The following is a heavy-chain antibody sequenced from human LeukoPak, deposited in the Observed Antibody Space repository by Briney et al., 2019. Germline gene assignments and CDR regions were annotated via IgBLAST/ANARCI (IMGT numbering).Heavy chain of an antibody. D-gene: IGHD4-17*01. CDR2: INHSGST. CDR1: GGSFSGYY. Sequence: SETLSLTCAVYGGSFSGYYWSWIRQPPGKGLEWIGEINHSGSTNYNPSLKSRVTISVDTSKNQFSLRLSSVTAADTAVYYCARGLRAFDYWGQGTLVTVSS. V-gene: IGHV4-34*01. J-gene: IGHJ4*02. CDR3: ARGLRAFDY.